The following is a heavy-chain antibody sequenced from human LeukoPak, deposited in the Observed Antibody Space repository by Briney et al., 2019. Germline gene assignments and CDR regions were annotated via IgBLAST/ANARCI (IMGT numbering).Heavy chain of an antibody. J-gene: IGHJ4*02. Sequence: GGSLRLSCAASGFTFSSYGMHWVRQAPGRGLEWVAVISYDGSNKYYADPVKGRFTISRDNSKNTLYLQMNSLRAEDTAVYYCAKDRSIAAAGPDYWGQGTLVTVSS. CDR3: AKDRSIAAAGPDY. V-gene: IGHV3-30*18. D-gene: IGHD6-13*01. CDR2: ISYDGSNK. CDR1: GFTFSSYG.